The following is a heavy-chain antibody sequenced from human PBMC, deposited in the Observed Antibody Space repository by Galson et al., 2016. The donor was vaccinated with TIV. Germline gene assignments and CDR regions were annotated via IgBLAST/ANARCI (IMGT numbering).Heavy chain of an antibody. CDR3: EMTPGRTPYYYYGVDA. CDR2: IIESGRST. J-gene: IGHJ6*02. CDR1: GFTFSSYE. D-gene: IGHD1/OR15-1a*01. V-gene: IGHV3-48*03. Sequence: SLRLSCAASGFTFSSYEMNWVRQAPGKGLEWVSYIIESGRSTYYADSVKGRFTISRDNSQNTVHLQMNSLRADDTAVYFCEMTPGRTPYYYYGVDAWGHGTTVTVSS.